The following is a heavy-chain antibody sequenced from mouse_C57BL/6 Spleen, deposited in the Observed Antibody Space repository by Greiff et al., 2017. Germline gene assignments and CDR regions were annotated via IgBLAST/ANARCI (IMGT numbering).Heavy chain of an antibody. Sequence: EVKLMESGGGLVKPGGSLKLSCAASGFTFSSYTMSWVRQTPEKRLEWVATISGGGGNTYYPDSVKGRFTISRDNAKNTLYRQMSSLRSEATALYYCARQGYYGSNAMDYWGQGTSVTVSS. J-gene: IGHJ4*01. CDR1: GFTFSSYT. V-gene: IGHV5-9*01. CDR2: ISGGGGNT. D-gene: IGHD1-1*01. CDR3: ARQGYYGSNAMDY.